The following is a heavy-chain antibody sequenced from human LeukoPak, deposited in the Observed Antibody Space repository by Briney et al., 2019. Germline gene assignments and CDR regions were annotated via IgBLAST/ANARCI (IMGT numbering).Heavy chain of an antibody. Sequence: PGGALRLSCAASGFIFEDYGMSWVRQAPGKGLEWVSLISYDGSNKYYADSVKGRFTISRDNSKNTLYLQMDSLRAEDTAVYYCARGGYDSSGYYGQLDYWGQGTLVTVSS. J-gene: IGHJ4*02. CDR2: ISYDGSNK. CDR1: GFIFEDYG. D-gene: IGHD3-22*01. V-gene: IGHV3-30*03. CDR3: ARGGYDSSGYYGQLDY.